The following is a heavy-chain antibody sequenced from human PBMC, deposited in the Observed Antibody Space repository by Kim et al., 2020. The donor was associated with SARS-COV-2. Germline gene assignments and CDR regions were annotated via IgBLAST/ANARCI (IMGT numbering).Heavy chain of an antibody. V-gene: IGHV4-39*07. CDR2: ST. Sequence: STYSNPSLKSRVTISVDTSKNQFSLKLSSVTAADTAVYYCARDRRVRFDPWGQGTLVTVSS. J-gene: IGHJ5*02. CDR3: ARDRRVRFDP.